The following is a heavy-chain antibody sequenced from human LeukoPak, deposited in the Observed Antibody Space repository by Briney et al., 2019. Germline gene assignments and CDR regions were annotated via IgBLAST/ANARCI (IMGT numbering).Heavy chain of an antibody. Sequence: PGGSLRLSCAASGFTFSDYYMSWIRQAPGKGLEWVSYISSSGSTKYYADSVKGRFTISRDNAKNSLYLQMNSLRAEDTAVYYCTTITVAAAFDHWGQGTLVTVSS. V-gene: IGHV3-11*04. D-gene: IGHD6-19*01. CDR1: GFTFSDYY. CDR2: ISSSGSTK. CDR3: TTITVAAAFDH. J-gene: IGHJ4*02.